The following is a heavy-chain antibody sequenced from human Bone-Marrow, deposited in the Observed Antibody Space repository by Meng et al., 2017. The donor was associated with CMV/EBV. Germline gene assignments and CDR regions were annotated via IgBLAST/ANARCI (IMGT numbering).Heavy chain of an antibody. CDR2: ISWNSGSI. V-gene: IGHV3-9*01. D-gene: IGHD2-21*01. CDR3: VRLVYCGSSSCPDY. Sequence: SLKISCAASGFTFDDYAMHWVRQAPGKGLEWVSGISWNSGSIGYVDSVKGRLTISRDNAKNSLYLQMNSLRVEDAAVYYCVRLVYCGSSSCPDYWGQGTLVTVSS. CDR1: GFTFDDYA. J-gene: IGHJ4*02.